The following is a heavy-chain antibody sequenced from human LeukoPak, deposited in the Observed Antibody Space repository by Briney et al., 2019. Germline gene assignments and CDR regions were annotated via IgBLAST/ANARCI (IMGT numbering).Heavy chain of an antibody. J-gene: IGHJ4*02. CDR1: GFTFSSYA. D-gene: IGHD3-10*01. Sequence: GGSLRLSCAASGFTFSSYAMHWVRQAPGKGLEWVAVISYDGSNKYYADSVKGRFTISRDNSKNTLYLQMNSLRAEDTAVYYCARWGRGSGSYRYWGQGTLVTVSS. V-gene: IGHV3-30*04. CDR2: ISYDGSNK. CDR3: ARWGRGSGSYRY.